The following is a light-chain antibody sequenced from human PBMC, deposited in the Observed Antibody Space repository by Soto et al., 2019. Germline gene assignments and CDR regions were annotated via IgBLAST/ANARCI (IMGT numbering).Light chain of an antibody. V-gene: IGKV1-5*01. J-gene: IGKJ1*01. CDR2: DAS. Sequence: DIQMTQNPSTLSASVGDRVTITCRASQSIGSWLAWYQQKPGKAPKLLIYDASTLESGVPSRFRGSGSGTEFTLTISSLQPDDFATYYCQQYKTFSWTFGQEAKV. CDR1: QSIGSW. CDR3: QQYKTFSWT.